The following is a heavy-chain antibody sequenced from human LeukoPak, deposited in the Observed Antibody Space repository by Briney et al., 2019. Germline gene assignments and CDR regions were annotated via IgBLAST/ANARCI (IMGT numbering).Heavy chain of an antibody. CDR2: IKQDGSEK. D-gene: IGHD1-26*01. CDR3: AKSLYSGSLPDAFDI. CDR1: GFTFSSYW. J-gene: IGHJ3*02. Sequence: GGSLRLSCAASGFTFSSYWMSWVRQAPGKGLEWVANIKQDGSEKYHVDSVKGRFTISRDNAKNSLYLQMNSLRAEDTAVYYCAKSLYSGSLPDAFDIWGQGTMVTVSS. V-gene: IGHV3-7*01.